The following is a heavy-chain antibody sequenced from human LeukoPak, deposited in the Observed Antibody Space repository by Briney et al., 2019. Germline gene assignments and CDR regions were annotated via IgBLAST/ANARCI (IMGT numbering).Heavy chain of an antibody. V-gene: IGHV4-59*01. CDR1: GGSISSYY. CDR2: IYYSGST. Sequence: SETLSLTCTVSGGSISSYYWSWIRQPPGKGLEWIGYIYYSGSTNYNPSLKSRVTISVDTSKNQFSLKLSSVTAAGTAVCYCAREEYYYGSGLQMDVWGKGTTVTVSS. J-gene: IGHJ6*04. CDR3: AREEYYYGSGLQMDV. D-gene: IGHD3-10*01.